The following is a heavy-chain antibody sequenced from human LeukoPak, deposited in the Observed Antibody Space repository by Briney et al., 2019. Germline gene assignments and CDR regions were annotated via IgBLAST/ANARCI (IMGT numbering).Heavy chain of an antibody. J-gene: IGHJ4*02. V-gene: IGHV3-48*04. D-gene: IGHD2-21*02. CDR2: ISSSSSTK. CDR1: GFTFSSFS. Sequence: GGSLRLSCAASGFTFSSFSMNWVRQAPGKGLEWVSYISSSSSTKYNADSVKGRFTISRDNAKNSLYLQLNSLRAEDTAVYYCARGGVYCGGDCVDYWGQGTLVTVSS. CDR3: ARGGVYCGGDCVDY.